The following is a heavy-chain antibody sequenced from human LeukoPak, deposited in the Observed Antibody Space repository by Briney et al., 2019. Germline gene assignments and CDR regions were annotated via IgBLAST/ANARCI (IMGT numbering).Heavy chain of an antibody. CDR1: GFTFSSYA. Sequence: GGSLRLSCAASGFTFSSYAMRWVRQSPGKGLEWVSAISGGGTNTYYADSVKGRFAISRDNSKNTLYLQMNSLRAEDTAVYYCARDWAYGSGSYRGYWGQGTLVTVSS. J-gene: IGHJ4*02. D-gene: IGHD3-10*01. CDR3: ARDWAYGSGSYRGY. V-gene: IGHV3-23*01. CDR2: ISGGGTNT.